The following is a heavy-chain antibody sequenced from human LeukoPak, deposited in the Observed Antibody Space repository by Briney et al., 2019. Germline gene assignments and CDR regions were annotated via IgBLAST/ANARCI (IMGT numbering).Heavy chain of an antibody. Sequence: GGSLRLSCAASGLTFSSHWMHWVRQAPGKGLVWVSRITNGGSSTTYADSVKGRFTISRDNAKNMLYLQVNSLRAEDTAVYYCNSGSYSSIPNFFDYWGQGTLVTVSS. J-gene: IGHJ4*02. CDR3: NSGSYSSIPNFFDY. D-gene: IGHD3-10*01. V-gene: IGHV3-74*01. CDR1: GLTFSSHW. CDR2: ITNGGSST.